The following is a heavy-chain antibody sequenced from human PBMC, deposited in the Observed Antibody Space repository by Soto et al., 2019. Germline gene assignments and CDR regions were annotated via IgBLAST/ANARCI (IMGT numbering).Heavy chain of an antibody. D-gene: IGHD3-3*01. Sequence: QVQLQESGPGLVKPSQTLSLTCTVSGGSISSGDYYWSWIRQPQGKGLELIGYIYYSGSTYYRPSLKSRVPIAVDSSKNQSSLKLSSVSAADTAVYYCARDRVDDFWSGYYRGYAFEIWGQGTMVTVSS. V-gene: IGHV4-30-4*01. CDR3: ARDRVDDFWSGYYRGYAFEI. CDR1: GGSISSGDYY. CDR2: IYYSGST. J-gene: IGHJ3*02.